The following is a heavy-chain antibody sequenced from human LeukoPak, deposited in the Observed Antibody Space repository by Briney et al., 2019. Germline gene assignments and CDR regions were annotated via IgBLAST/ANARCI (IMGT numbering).Heavy chain of an antibody. V-gene: IGHV3-7*01. D-gene: IGHD6-19*01. CDR2: IKQDGSEK. J-gene: IGHJ6*03. Sequence: PGGSLSLSCAASGFTFSSDWMSWVRQAQGQGLEWLANIKQDGSEKYYVDSGKGRVTISRDNAKNSMYLQMNSLRAEDTAVYYCARDRAVAGRSPAYYYYYMDVWGKGTTVTVSS. CDR3: ARDRAVAGRSPAYYYYYMDV. CDR1: GFTFSSDW.